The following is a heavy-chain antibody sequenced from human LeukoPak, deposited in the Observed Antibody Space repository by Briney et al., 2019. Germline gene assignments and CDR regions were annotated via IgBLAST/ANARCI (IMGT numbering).Heavy chain of an antibody. CDR1: GFTFSSYA. CDR3: AKGYYYMDV. J-gene: IGHJ6*03. CDR2: ISYDGSNK. Sequence: GGSLRLSCAASGFTFSSYAMHWVRQAPGKGLEWVAVISYDGSNKYYADSVKGRFTISRDNSKNTLYLQMNSLRAEDTAVYYCAKGYYYMDVWGKGTTVTISS. V-gene: IGHV3-30*04.